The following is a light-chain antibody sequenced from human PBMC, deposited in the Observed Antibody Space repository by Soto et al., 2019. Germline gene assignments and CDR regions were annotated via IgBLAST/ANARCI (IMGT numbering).Light chain of an antibody. J-gene: IGKJ3*01. CDR3: QQRSNWPPWA. Sequence: EIVLTQSPATLSLSPGERANLSCRASQSVSSYLAWYQQKPGQAPRLLIYDASNRATGIPARFSGSGSGTDFTLTISSLEPEDFAVYYCQQRSNWPPWAFGPGTKVDIK. CDR1: QSVSSY. V-gene: IGKV3-11*01. CDR2: DAS.